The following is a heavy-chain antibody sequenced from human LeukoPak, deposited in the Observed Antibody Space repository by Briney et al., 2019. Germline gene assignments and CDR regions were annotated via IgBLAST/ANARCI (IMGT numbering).Heavy chain of an antibody. D-gene: IGHD4-17*01. Sequence: TLSLTCTVSGGSISSGGYYWSWIRQPPGKGLEWIGYIYHSGSTYYNPSLKSRVTISVDTSKNQFSLKLSSVTAADTAVYYCARLSQGYGDYNRYFDYWGQGTLVTVSS. V-gene: IGHV4-30-2*01. CDR1: GGSISSGGYY. CDR3: ARLSQGYGDYNRYFDY. J-gene: IGHJ4*02. CDR2: IYHSGST.